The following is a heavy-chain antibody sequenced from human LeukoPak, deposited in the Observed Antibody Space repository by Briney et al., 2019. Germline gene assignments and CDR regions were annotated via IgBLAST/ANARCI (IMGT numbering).Heavy chain of an antibody. D-gene: IGHD3-3*01. CDR3: ARESGDFWSGYLDY. CDR1: GFTFSSYS. Sequence: GGSLRLSCAASGFTFSSYSMNWVHQAPGKGLEWVSSISSSSSYIYYADSVKGRFTISRDNAKNSLYLQMNSLRAEDTAVYYCARESGDFWSGYLDYWGQGTLVTVSS. J-gene: IGHJ4*02. V-gene: IGHV3-21*01. CDR2: ISSSSSYI.